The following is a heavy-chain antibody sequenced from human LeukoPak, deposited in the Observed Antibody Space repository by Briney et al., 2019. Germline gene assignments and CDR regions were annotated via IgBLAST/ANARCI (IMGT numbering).Heavy chain of an antibody. CDR1: GGSISNYY. V-gene: IGHV4-59*08. J-gene: IGHJ4*02. CDR3: ARHRAYSSSSPFDY. Sequence: SECLSLTCTVSGGSISNYYWSWIRQPPGKGLEWIGYIYYTGSTNYNPSLESRVTIFVDTSKNKFSLRLSSVTAADTAVYYCARHRAYSSSSPFDYWGQGTLVTVSS. D-gene: IGHD6-6*01. CDR2: IYYTGST.